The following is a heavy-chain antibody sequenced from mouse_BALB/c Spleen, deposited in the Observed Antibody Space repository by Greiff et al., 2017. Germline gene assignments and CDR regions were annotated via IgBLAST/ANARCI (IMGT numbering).Heavy chain of an antibody. D-gene: IGHD1-1*01. J-gene: IGHJ2*01. CDR3: TRREGITTVVASDY. CDR2: IYPGNSDT. V-gene: IGHV1-5*01. CDR1: GYTFTSYW. Sequence: VQLKQSGTVLARPGASVKTSCKASGYTFTSYWMHWVKQRPGQGLEWIGAIYPGNSDTSYNQKFKGKAKLTAVTSTSTAYMELSSLTNEDSAVYCCTRREGITTVVASDYWGQGTTLTVSS.